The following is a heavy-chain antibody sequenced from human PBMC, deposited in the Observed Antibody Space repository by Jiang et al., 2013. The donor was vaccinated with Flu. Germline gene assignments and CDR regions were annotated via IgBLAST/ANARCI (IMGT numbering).Heavy chain of an antibody. CDR1: GGSVQWLL. J-gene: IGHJ6*03. V-gene: IGHV4-34*01. CDR3: ARVIELVVYYYMDV. D-gene: IGHD6-6*01. CDR2: INHSGST. Sequence: ETLSLACAVYGGSVQWLLLEAGSASPHGKGLEWIGEINHSGSTNYNPSLKSRVTISLDTSKNQFSLKLSSVTAADTAVYYCARVIELVVYYYMDVWGKGTTVTVSS.